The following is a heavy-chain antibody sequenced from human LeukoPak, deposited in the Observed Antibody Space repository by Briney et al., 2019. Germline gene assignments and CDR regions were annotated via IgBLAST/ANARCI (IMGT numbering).Heavy chain of an antibody. CDR2: IYYSGST. J-gene: IGHJ3*02. Sequence: GSLRLSCAASGFTFSSYAMSWIRQPPGKGLEWIGYIYYSGSTNYNPSLKSRVTISVDTSKNQFSLKLSSVTAADTAVYYCAGSVLRYFDAFDIWGQGTMVTVSS. CDR1: GFTFSSYA. D-gene: IGHD3-9*01. V-gene: IGHV4-59*01. CDR3: AGSVLRYFDAFDI.